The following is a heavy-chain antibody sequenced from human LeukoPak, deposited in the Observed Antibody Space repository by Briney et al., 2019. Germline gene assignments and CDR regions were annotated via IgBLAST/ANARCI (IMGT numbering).Heavy chain of an antibody. CDR2: IYYSGST. D-gene: IGHD5-24*01. CDR1: GGSISSYY. CDR3: AREGDGYNC. J-gene: IGHJ4*02. V-gene: IGHV4-59*01. Sequence: PSETLSLTCTVSGGSISSYYWSWIRQPPGKGLEWIGYIYYSGSTNYNPSLKSRVTISVDTSKNQFSLKLSSVTAADTAIYYCAREGDGYNCWGQGTLVTVSS.